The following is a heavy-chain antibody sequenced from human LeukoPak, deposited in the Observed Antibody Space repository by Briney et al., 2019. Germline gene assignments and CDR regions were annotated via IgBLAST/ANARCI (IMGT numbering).Heavy chain of an antibody. D-gene: IGHD3-16*01. CDR1: GGSISSYY. CDR3: ARRRGAYLDY. J-gene: IGHJ4*02. CDR2: IYYSGNT. Sequence: SETLSLTCTVSGGSISSYYWSWIRQPPGKGLEWIGYIYYSGNTNYNPSLKSRVTISVDTSMNQFSLKLSSVTAADTAVYYCARRRGAYLDYWGQETLVTVSS. V-gene: IGHV4-59*08.